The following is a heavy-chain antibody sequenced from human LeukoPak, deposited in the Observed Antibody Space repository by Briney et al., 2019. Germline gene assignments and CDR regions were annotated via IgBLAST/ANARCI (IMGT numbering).Heavy chain of an antibody. V-gene: IGHV3-48*03. D-gene: IGHD1-26*01. J-gene: IGHJ4*02. CDR1: GFTFSNYE. Sequence: GGSLRLSCAASGFTFSNYEMNWVRQAPGRGLEWVSYISSGGSLIYYADSVKGRFTISRDNSKNTLYLQMDSLRAEDTAVYYCAKTAVGATDYWGQGTLVTVSS. CDR2: ISSGGSLI. CDR3: AKTAVGATDY.